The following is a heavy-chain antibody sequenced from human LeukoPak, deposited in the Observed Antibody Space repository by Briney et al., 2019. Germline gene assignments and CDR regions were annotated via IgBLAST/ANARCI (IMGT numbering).Heavy chain of an antibody. CDR2: INSYGSST. CDR1: GFPFSSYR. V-gene: IGHV3-74*01. D-gene: IGHD3-22*01. CDR3: ARDNYDSSGYYYSRRRGIDY. Sequence: GGSLSLSCAASGFPFSSYRMHWARRAPGKGLVWVSRINSYGSSTSYADSVKGRFPISRDNSKNTLYLQMNSLRAEDTAVYYCARDNYDSSGYYYSRRRGIDYWGQGTLVTVSS. J-gene: IGHJ4*02.